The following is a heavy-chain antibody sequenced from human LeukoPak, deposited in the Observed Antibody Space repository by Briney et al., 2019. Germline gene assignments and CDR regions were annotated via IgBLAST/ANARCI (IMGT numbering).Heavy chain of an antibody. J-gene: IGHJ3*02. CDR3: ARAAGGGSYLSYAFDI. CDR1: GFSFSSYA. D-gene: IGHD1-26*01. CDR2: ISYDGSNK. Sequence: GGSLRLSCAASGFSFSSYAMHWVRQAPGKGLEWVAFISYDGSNKYYADSVKGRFTISRDSSKNTLYLQINSLRAEEMAVYYCARAAGGGSYLSYAFDIWGRGTMVTVSS. V-gene: IGHV3-30-3*01.